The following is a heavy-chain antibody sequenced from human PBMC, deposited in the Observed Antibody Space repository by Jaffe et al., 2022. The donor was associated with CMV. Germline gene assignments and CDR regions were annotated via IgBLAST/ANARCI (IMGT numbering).Heavy chain of an antibody. D-gene: IGHD3-3*01. CDR2: ISSASNYI. J-gene: IGHJ4*02. V-gene: IGHV3-21*02. CDR3: ARGSLL. Sequence: EVQLVESGGGLVKPGESLRLSCTASGFTFNFYTMHWVRQAPGKGLEWVAFISSASNYIFYADSVQGRFTISRDYANNSLYLQMNNLRADDTAVYYCARGSLLGGQGTLVTVSS. CDR1: GFTFNFYT.